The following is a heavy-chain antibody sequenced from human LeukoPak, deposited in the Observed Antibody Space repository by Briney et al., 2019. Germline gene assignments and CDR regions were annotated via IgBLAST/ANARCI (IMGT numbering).Heavy chain of an antibody. CDR3: ARVRYCSSTSCYTYYYYMDV. CDR2: IYYSGST. J-gene: IGHJ6*03. Sequence: SETLSLTCTVSGGSISSGDYYRSWIRQPPGKGLEWIGYIYYSGSTYYNPSLKSRVTISVDTSKNQFSLKLSSVTAADTAVYYCARVRYCSSTSCYTYYYYMDVWGKGTTVTVSS. CDR1: GGSISSGDYY. V-gene: IGHV4-30-4*08. D-gene: IGHD2-2*02.